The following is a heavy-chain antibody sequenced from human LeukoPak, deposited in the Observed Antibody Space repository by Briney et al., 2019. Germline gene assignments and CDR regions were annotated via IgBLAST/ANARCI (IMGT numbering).Heavy chain of an antibody. CDR1: GGSVSSGSYY. CDR2: FYYSGST. Sequence: SETLSLTCTVSGGSVSSGSYYWSWIQQPPGKGLEWIGFFYYSGSTNYNPSVKSRVTISVDTSKNQFSLKLTSVTAADTAVYYCAREKNYGRPQNAFDIWGQGTMVTVSS. J-gene: IGHJ3*02. D-gene: IGHD1-7*01. V-gene: IGHV4-61*01. CDR3: AREKNYGRPQNAFDI.